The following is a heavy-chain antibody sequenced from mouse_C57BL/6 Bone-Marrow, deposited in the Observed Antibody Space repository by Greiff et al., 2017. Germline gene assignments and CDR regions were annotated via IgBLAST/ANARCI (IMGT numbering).Heavy chain of an antibody. CDR3: ARWSSSAWFAY. Sequence: EVKVVESGAELVKPGASVKLSCTASGFNIKDYYMHWVKQRTEQGLEWIGRIDPEDGETKYAPKFQGKATITADTSSNTAYLQLSSLTSEDTAVYYCARWSSSAWFAYWGQGTLVTVSA. V-gene: IGHV14-2*01. J-gene: IGHJ3*01. CDR1: GFNIKDYY. CDR2: IDPEDGET. D-gene: IGHD1-1*01.